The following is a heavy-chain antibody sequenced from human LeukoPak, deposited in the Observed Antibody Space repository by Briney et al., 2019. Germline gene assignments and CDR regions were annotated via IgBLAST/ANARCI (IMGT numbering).Heavy chain of an antibody. Sequence: GGSLRLSCAASGISFRNYAMSWVRQAPARGPEWVSSFRGNDETFYADSVKGRFTLSRDDSRNTVYLQLNNLRVEDTAIYYCARASWVSDPDAVRWGQGTQVTVSS. J-gene: IGHJ4*02. D-gene: IGHD3-10*01. V-gene: IGHV3-23*01. CDR1: GISFRNYA. CDR2: FRGNDET. CDR3: ARASWVSDPDAVR.